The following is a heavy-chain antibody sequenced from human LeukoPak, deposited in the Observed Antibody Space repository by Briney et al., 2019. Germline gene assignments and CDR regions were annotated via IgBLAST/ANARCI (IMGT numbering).Heavy chain of an antibody. D-gene: IGHD3-22*01. CDR2: IIPIFGTA. CDR3: ARDLYYDSSGYYSRHDAFDI. J-gene: IGHJ3*02. V-gene: IGHV1-69*06. Sequence: GASVKVSCKASGGTLSRYAISWVRQAPGQGLEWMGGIIPIFGTANYAQKFQGRVTITADKSTSTAYMELSSLRSEDTAVYYCARDLYYDSSGYYSRHDAFDIWGQGTMVTVSS. CDR1: GGTLSRYA.